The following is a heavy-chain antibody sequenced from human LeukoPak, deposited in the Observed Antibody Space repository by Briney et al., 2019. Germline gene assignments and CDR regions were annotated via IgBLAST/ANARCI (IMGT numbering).Heavy chain of an antibody. CDR3: ARDRYYDSSGYYSDAFDI. V-gene: IGHV4-59*01. D-gene: IGHD3-22*01. Sequence: KPSETLSLTCTVSGGSISSYYWSWIRQPPGEGLEWIGYIYYSGSTNYNPSIKSRVTISVDTSKNQFSMKLSSVTAADTAVYYCARDRYYDSSGYYSDAFDIWGQGTMVTVSS. CDR2: IYYSGST. CDR1: GGSISSYY. J-gene: IGHJ3*02.